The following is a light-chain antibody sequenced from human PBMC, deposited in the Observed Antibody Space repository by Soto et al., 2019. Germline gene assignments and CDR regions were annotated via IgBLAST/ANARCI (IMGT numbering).Light chain of an antibody. CDR3: QSYDSGLSGYV. CDR2: GHN. J-gene: IGLJ1*01. CDR1: SSNIGAGYD. V-gene: IGLV1-40*01. Sequence: QSVLTQPPSVSGAPGQRVTISCTGGSSNIGAGYDVHWYQQLPGTAPKLLIYGHNYRPSGVPDRFSGSKSGTSASLAITDLQAEDEADYYCQSYDSGLSGYVFGTGTELTVL.